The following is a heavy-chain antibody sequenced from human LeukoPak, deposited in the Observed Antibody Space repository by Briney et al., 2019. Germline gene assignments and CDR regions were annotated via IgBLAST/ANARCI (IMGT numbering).Heavy chain of an antibody. CDR1: GYTFTSYS. Sequence: ASVTVSCKASGYTFTSYSISWVRQAPGQGLEWMGWISAYSGNTIYAQKAKGRVTMTTGTSTSTAYMELRSLKSGDTAVYYCARASYCSGGSCYSDYWGQGTLVTVSS. CDR2: ISAYSGNT. CDR3: ARASYCSGGSCYSDY. D-gene: IGHD2-15*01. V-gene: IGHV1-18*01. J-gene: IGHJ4*02.